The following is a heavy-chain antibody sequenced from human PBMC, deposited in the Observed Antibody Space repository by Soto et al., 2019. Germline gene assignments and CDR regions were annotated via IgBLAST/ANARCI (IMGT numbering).Heavy chain of an antibody. D-gene: IGHD1-20*01. CDR3: AKSLAVTGRNYFDY. CDR1: GFSFISYA. V-gene: IGHV3-23*01. CDR2: IVGSDGRT. J-gene: IGHJ4*02. Sequence: LRLSCAASGFSFISYAMSWVRQAPGEGLEWVSAIVGSDGRTYYADSVQGRFTISRDNSKSTLYLQMNSLRAEDTAVYYCAKSLAVTGRNYFDYWGQGTLVTVSS.